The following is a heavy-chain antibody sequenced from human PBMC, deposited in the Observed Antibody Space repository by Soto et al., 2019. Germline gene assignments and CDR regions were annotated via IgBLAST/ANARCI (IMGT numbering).Heavy chain of an antibody. CDR1: GGTFSRCS. CDR3: AKSSPYIFIGTPAWNHYWCAMDL. Sequence: QVQLVQSGAEVKKPGSSVKVSCKASGGTFSRCSISWLRQAPGQGLEWMGGIIPVFGTTYYEEKFQGRVTISADRSTSKAYRELSSLISAETAVDYCAKSSPYIFIGTPAWNHYWCAMDLVGQGTTVTVSS. D-gene: IGHD1-1*01. CDR2: IIPVFGTT. J-gene: IGHJ6*02. V-gene: IGHV1-69*06.